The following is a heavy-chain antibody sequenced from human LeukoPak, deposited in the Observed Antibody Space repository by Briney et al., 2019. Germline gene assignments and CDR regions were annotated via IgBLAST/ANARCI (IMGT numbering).Heavy chain of an antibody. CDR1: GFTFSSYA. Sequence: GGSLRLSCTASGFTFSSYAMSWVRQAPGKGLEWVSAISGSGGSTYYADSVKGRFTISRDNSENTLFLRMNSLRAEDTAVYYCAKATGYLLWGQGTLVIVSS. V-gene: IGHV3-23*01. D-gene: IGHD1-14*01. CDR2: ISGSGGST. CDR3: AKATGYLL. J-gene: IGHJ4*02.